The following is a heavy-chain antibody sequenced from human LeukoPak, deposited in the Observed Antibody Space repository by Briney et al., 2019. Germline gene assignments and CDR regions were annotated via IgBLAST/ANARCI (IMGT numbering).Heavy chain of an antibody. Sequence: GSSVTVSCKASGGTFSSYAISWVRQAPGQGLEWMGGIIPIFGTANYARKFQGSVTITADKSTSTAYMELSSLRSEDTAVYYCARTDYGSGNGMDVWGKGTTVTVSS. J-gene: IGHJ6*04. CDR3: ARTDYGSGNGMDV. V-gene: IGHV1-69*06. D-gene: IGHD3-10*01. CDR2: IIPIFGTA. CDR1: GGTFSSYA.